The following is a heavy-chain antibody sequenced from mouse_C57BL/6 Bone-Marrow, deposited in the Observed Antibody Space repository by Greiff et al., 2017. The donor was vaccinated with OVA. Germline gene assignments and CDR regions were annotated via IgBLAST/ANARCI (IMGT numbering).Heavy chain of an antibody. CDR3: TGGVFCYYGSYLDY. D-gene: IGHD1-1*01. J-gene: IGHJ2*01. V-gene: IGHV6-3*01. Sequence: EVQLQQSGGGLVQPGGSLKLSCVASGFTFSNYWMNWVRQSPEKGLEWVAQIRLKSDNYSTHYTESVIGRFTISRDVSKSSVYLQMNNLRAGDTGIYYCTGGVFCYYGSYLDYWGQGTTLTVSP. CDR2: IRLKSDNYST. CDR1: GFTFSNYW.